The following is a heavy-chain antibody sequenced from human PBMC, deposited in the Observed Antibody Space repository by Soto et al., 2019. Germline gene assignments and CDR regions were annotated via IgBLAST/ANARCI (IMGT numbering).Heavy chain of an antibody. CDR2: IWHDGLNK. CDR3: GRYRRSDDLIDY. D-gene: IGHD3-16*02. CDR1: SFTFSNYC. V-gene: IGHV3-33*01. J-gene: IGHJ4*02. Sequence: QVPLVESGGGVDEPERYLTLSCAASSFTFSNYCMHWVRQAPGKGLEWVTVIWHDGLNKYYADSVRGRFTISRDNSKNTLSLQMHSLRAQYTAGYYCGRYRRSDDLIDYWGQGTLITVSS.